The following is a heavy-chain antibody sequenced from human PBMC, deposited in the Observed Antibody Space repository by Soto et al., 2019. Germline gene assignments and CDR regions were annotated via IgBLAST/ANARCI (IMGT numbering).Heavy chain of an antibody. J-gene: IGHJ6*03. CDR3: ARGLLKAIFGVVGV. CDR2: IYYSGST. Sequence: PSETLSLTCTVSGGSISSGGYYWSWIRQHPGKGLEWIGYIYYSGSTYYNPSLKSRVTISVDTSKNQFSLKLSSVTAADTAVYYCARGLLKAIFGVVGVWGKGTTVTVS. V-gene: IGHV4-31*03. CDR1: GGSISSGGYY. D-gene: IGHD3-3*01.